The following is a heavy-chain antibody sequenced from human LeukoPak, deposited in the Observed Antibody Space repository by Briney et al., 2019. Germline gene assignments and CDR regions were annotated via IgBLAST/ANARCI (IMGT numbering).Heavy chain of an antibody. CDR2: INHRGST. Sequence: PSETLSLTCAVYGGSFSGYYWSWIRQPPGKGLEWIGEINHRGSTNYNPSLKSRVTISVDTSKNQFSLKLSSVTAADTAVYYCARGRGYGGNSLNSYFDYWGQGTLVTVSS. J-gene: IGHJ4*02. V-gene: IGHV4-34*01. CDR1: GGSFSGYY. D-gene: IGHD4-23*01. CDR3: ARGRGYGGNSLNSYFDY.